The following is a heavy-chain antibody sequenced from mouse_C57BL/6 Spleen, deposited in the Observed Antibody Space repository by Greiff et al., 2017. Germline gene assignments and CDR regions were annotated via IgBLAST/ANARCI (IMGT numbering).Heavy chain of an antibody. CDR3: TTGSIYAMDY. D-gene: IGHD2-10*02. CDR2: IDPENGDP. Sequence: VQLKQSGAELVRPGASVKLSCTASGFNIKDDYMHWVKQRPEQGLEWIGWIDPENGDPEYASKFQGKATITADTSSNTAYLQLSSLTSEDTAVYYCTTGSIYAMDYWGQGTSVTVSS. CDR1: GFNIKDDY. V-gene: IGHV14-4*01. J-gene: IGHJ4*01.